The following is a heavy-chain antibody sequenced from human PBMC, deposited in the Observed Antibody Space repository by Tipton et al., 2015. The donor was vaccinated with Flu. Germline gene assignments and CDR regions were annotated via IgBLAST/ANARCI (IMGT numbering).Heavy chain of an antibody. CDR1: GYLFTNEW. Sequence: QSGAEVKKPGESLKISCKGSGYLFTNEWIGWVRQKPGKGLEWMGIIYPGNSETRYRPSFQGQVTISAGKSISTVYLQWSTLKAADTATYYYTRCVGGGVYGMDVWGQGTTVTVS. D-gene: IGHD3-10*01. J-gene: IGHJ6*02. CDR2: IYPGNSET. CDR3: TRCVGGGVYGMDV. V-gene: IGHV5-51*01.